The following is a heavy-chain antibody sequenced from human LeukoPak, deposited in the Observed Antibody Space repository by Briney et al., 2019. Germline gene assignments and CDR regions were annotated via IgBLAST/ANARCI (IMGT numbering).Heavy chain of an antibody. V-gene: IGHV1-2*02. J-gene: IGHJ3*02. CDR1: GYTFTGYY. Sequence: ASVTVSCKASGYTFTGYYMHWVRQAPGQGLEWMGWINPNSGGTNYAQKFQGRVTMTRDTSISTAYMELSRLRSDDTAVYYCARDQSCSSTSCQIGAFDIWGQGTMVTVSS. CDR2: INPNSGGT. CDR3: ARDQSCSSTSCQIGAFDI. D-gene: IGHD2-2*01.